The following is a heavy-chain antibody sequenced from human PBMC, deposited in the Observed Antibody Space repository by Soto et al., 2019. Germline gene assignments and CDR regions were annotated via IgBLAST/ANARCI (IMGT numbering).Heavy chain of an antibody. CDR2: IYYSGST. Sequence: SETLSLTCTVSGGSISSYYWSLIRQPPGKGLEWIGYIYYSGSTNYNPSLKSRVTISVDTSKNQFSLKLSSVTAADTAVYYCARRWGFTFDYWGQGTLVTVSS. V-gene: IGHV4-59*08. D-gene: IGHD1-26*01. CDR1: GGSISSYY. CDR3: ARRWGFTFDY. J-gene: IGHJ4*02.